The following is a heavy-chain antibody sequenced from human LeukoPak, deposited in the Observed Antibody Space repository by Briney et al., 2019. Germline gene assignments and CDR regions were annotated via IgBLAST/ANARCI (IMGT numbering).Heavy chain of an antibody. D-gene: IGHD2-2*01. CDR1: GFTFSSYS. Sequence: PGGSLRLSCAASGFTFSSYSMNWVRQAPGKGLEWVSYISSSSSTIYYADSVKGRFTISRDNAKNSLYLQMNSLRAEDTAVYYCARREYCSSTSCYAENGYYGMDVWGQGTTVTVSS. CDR2: ISSSSSTI. CDR3: ARREYCSSTSCYAENGYYGMDV. V-gene: IGHV3-48*04. J-gene: IGHJ6*02.